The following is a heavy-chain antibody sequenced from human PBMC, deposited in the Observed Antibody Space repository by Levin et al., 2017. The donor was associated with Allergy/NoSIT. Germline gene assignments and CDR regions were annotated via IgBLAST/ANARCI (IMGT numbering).Heavy chain of an antibody. CDR1: GFTVSSNY. V-gene: IGHV3-53*01. D-gene: IGHD5-12*01. CDR2: IYSGGST. CDR3: ARDREVATIRDAFDI. Sequence: PGGSLRLSCAASGFTVSSNYMSWVRQAPGKGLEWVSVIYSGGSTYYADSVKGRFTISRDNSKNTLYLQMNSLRAEDTAVYYCARDREVATIRDAFDIWGQGTMVTVSS. J-gene: IGHJ3*02.